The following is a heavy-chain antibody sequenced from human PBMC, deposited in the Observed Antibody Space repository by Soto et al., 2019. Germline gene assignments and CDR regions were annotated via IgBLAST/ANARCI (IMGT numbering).Heavy chain of an antibody. D-gene: IGHD3-22*01. CDR1: GYTFTSYY. CDR3: ARDYYDSSGYYLGSDY. CDR2: INPSGGST. J-gene: IGHJ4*02. V-gene: IGHV1-46*01. Sequence: ASVKVSCKASGYTFTSYYMHWVRQAPGQGLEWMGIINPSGGSTSYAQKFQGGVTMTRDTSTSTVYMELSSLRSEDTAVYYCARDYYDSSGYYLGSDYWGQGTLVTVSS.